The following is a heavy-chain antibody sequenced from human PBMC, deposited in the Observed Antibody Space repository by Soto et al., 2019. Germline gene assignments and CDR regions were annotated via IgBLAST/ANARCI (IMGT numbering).Heavy chain of an antibody. CDR3: ARDLDCGDDCYSY. V-gene: IGHV3-48*01. Sequence: AGGSLRLSCAASGFTFSSYSMNWVRQAPGKGLEWLSYISSSSGTIYYAGSVKGRFTISRDNAKNSLYLQMNSLRAEDTAVYYCARDLDCGDDCYSYWGQGTLVTAPQ. D-gene: IGHD2-21*02. J-gene: IGHJ4*02. CDR1: GFTFSSYS. CDR2: ISSSSGTI.